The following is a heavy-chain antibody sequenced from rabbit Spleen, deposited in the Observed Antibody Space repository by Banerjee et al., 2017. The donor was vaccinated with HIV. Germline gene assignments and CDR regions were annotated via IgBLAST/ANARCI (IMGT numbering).Heavy chain of an antibody. CDR3: ASHNGGGNSYAFNL. V-gene: IGHV1S45*01. D-gene: IGHD8-1*01. CDR1: GFSFSSSYW. J-gene: IGHJ4*01. Sequence: QEQLVESGGGLVQPEGSLTLTCTASGFSFSSSYWICWVRQAPGKGLEWIACIYTGSSGSTYYASWVNGRFTISTPSSTTVTLRMTSLTVADTATYFCASHNGGGNSYAFNLWGPGTLVTVS. CDR2: IYTGSSGST.